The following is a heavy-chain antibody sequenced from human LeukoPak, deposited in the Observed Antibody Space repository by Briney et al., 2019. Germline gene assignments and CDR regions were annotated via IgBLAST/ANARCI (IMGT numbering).Heavy chain of an antibody. J-gene: IGHJ5*02. CDR3: ARGSLITIFGVVIISDNNWFDP. Sequence: WASVKVSCKASGYTFTSYYMQWVRQAPGQGLEWMGMINPSGGTTYAQKFQGRVTITRNTSISTAYMELSSLRSEDTAVYYCARGSLITIFGVVIISDNNWFDPWGQGTLVTVSS. CDR1: GYTFTSYY. CDR2: INPSGGT. V-gene: IGHV1-46*01. D-gene: IGHD3-3*01.